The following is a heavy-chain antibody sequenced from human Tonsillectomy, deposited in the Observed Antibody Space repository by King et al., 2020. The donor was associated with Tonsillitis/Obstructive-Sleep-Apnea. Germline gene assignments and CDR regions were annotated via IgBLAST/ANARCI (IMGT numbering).Heavy chain of an antibody. Sequence: VQLQESGPGLVKPSETLSLTCTVSGGSVSSYIYYWTWIRQPPGKGLEWIGYIYYSGSTNYNPSLKSRVTISADTSKNQFSLKMSSVTAADTALYSCAREKRPDAFDIWGQGTMVTVSS. CDR3: AREKRPDAFDI. CDR1: GGSVSSYIYY. J-gene: IGHJ3*02. V-gene: IGHV4-61*01. CDR2: IYYSGST.